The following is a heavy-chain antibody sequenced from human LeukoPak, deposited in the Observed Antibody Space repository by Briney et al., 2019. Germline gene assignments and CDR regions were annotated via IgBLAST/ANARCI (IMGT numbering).Heavy chain of an antibody. CDR3: ARDGGTGYFDY. J-gene: IGHJ4*02. CDR2: IYDSGST. CDR1: GGSISSYY. Sequence: SETLSLTCTVSGGSISSYYWSWIRQPPGKGLEWIGFIYDSGSTNYNPSLKSRVTISVDTSKNQFSLNLSSVTAADTAVYSCARDGGTGYFDYWGQGTLVTVSS. V-gene: IGHV4-59*12. D-gene: IGHD3-16*01.